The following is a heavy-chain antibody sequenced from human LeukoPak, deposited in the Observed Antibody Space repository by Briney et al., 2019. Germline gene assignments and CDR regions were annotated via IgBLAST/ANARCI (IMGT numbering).Heavy chain of an antibody. CDR2: ISGSGGST. Sequence: GGSLRLSCAASGFTFSSYAVSWVRQAPGKGLEWVSSISGSGGSTYSADSVKGRFTISRDNSKNTLYLQMDSLRAEDTALYYCAKDRSCTNDICHGDFDYWGQGTLVTVSS. CDR1: GFTFSSYA. V-gene: IGHV3-23*01. D-gene: IGHD2-8*01. CDR3: AKDRSCTNDICHGDFDY. J-gene: IGHJ4*02.